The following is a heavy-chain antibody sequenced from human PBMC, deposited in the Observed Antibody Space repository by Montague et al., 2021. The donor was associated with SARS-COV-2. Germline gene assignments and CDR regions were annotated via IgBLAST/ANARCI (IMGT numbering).Heavy chain of an antibody. D-gene: IGHD6-13*01. V-gene: IGHV4-59*11. CDR2: ISYSGST. J-gene: IGHJ6*02. Sequence: SETLSLTCTVSHVPTSAHFRSWIRQSPGKGLEWIGYISYSGSTKYSPSLTSRVTISLGSSRKHLSLELRSVTAADTAVYYCAREQQLAPRGFGVDAWGQGTTVIVTS. CDR3: AREQQLAPRGFGVDA. CDR1: HVPTSAHF.